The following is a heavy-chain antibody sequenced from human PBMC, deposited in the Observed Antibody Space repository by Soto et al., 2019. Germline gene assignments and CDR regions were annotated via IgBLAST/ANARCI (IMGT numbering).Heavy chain of an antibody. CDR3: AREEPGRSGWFDP. CDR2: IYYSGST. J-gene: IGHJ5*02. D-gene: IGHD3-10*01. CDR1: GGSISSYY. V-gene: IGHV4-59*01. Sequence: VQLQESGPGLVRPSETLSLTCTVSGGSISSYYWSWIRQPPGKGLEWIGYIYYSGSTNYNPSLKSRVTISVDTSKNQFSLKLSSVTAADTAVYYCAREEPGRSGWFDPWGQGTLVTVSS.